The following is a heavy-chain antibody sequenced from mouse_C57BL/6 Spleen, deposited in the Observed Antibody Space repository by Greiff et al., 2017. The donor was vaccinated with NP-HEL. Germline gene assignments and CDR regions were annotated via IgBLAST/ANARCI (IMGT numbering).Heavy chain of an antibody. D-gene: IGHD2-3*01. CDR1: GYAFTNYL. CDR2: INPGSGGT. Sequence: QLKESGAELVRPGTSVKVSCKASGYAFTNYLIEWVKQRPGQGLEWIGVINPGSGGTNYNEKFKGKATLTADKSSSTAYMQLSSLTSEDSAVYFCARSDGYIYAMDYWGQGTSVTVSS. J-gene: IGHJ4*01. V-gene: IGHV1-54*01. CDR3: ARSDGYIYAMDY.